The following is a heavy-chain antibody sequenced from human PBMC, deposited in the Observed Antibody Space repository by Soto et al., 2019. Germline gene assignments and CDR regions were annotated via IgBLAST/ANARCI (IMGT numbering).Heavy chain of an antibody. CDR1: GFTFSSYG. CDR3: ARETHCSSTSCYARYYYYMDV. D-gene: IGHD2-2*01. CDR2: ISYDGSNK. Sequence: GGSLRLSCAASGFTFSSYGMHWVRQAPGKGLEWVAVISYDGSNKYYADSVKGRFTISRDNSKNTLYLQMNSLRAEDTAVYYCARETHCSSTSCYARYYYYMDVWGKGTTVTVSS. V-gene: IGHV3-30*03. J-gene: IGHJ6*03.